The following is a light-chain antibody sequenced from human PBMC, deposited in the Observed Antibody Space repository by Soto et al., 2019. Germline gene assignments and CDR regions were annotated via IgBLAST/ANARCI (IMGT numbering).Light chain of an antibody. Sequence: QSALTQPASVSGSPGQSITISCSGTNSDVGGYNYVSWYQQHPGKAPKLMIYDVSYRPSGISNRFSGSKSDNTASLTISGLQAEDVSDYYCSSYLPCSLYVCSSET. CDR2: DVS. CDR3: SSYLPCSLYV. CDR1: NSDVGGYNY. J-gene: IGLJ1*01. V-gene: IGLV2-14*01.